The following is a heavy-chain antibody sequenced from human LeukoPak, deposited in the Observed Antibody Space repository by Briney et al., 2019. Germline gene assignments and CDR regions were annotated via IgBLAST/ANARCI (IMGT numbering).Heavy chain of an antibody. CDR1: GFTFSSYS. V-gene: IGHV3-21*01. D-gene: IGHD1-26*01. J-gene: IGHJ4*02. CDR3: ARSSGVVGATGYIDY. Sequence: GGSLRLSCAASGFTFSSYSMNWVRQAPGKGLEWVSSISSSSYIYYADSVKGRFTISRDNAKNSLYLQMNSLRAEDTAVYYCARSSGVVGATGYIDYWGQGTLVTVSS. CDR2: ISSSSYI.